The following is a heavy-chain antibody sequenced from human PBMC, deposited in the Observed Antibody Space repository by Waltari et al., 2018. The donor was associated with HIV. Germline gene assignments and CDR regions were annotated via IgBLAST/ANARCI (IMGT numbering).Heavy chain of an antibody. CDR1: GTSFISYY. CDR3: ARTPIYYDQWGRRFDI. Sequence: QVQLQESGPGLVKTSETLSLTCTVSGTSFISYYWSWIRQLPGRGLEWIGYIYYSGSTNYNPSLKSRVTISVDTSKNQFSLKLSSVTAADTAVYYCARTPIYYDQWGRRFDIWGQGTMVTVSS. D-gene: IGHD3-22*01. V-gene: IGHV4-59*01. CDR2: IYYSGST. J-gene: IGHJ3*02.